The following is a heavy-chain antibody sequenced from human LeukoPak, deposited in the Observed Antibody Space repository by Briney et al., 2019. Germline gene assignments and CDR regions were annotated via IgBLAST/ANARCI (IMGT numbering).Heavy chain of an antibody. CDR1: GFTFSNFA. CDR2: ISGSGST. J-gene: IGHJ4*02. V-gene: IGHV3-23*01. CDR3: ARGITAFGVPGATYYFDY. D-gene: IGHD3-3*01. Sequence: GGSLRLSCTASGFTFSNFAMNWVRRTPGKGLEWVSVISGSGSTYYADSVRGRFTVSRDNSKHTMSLQMNTLRAEDTAVYYCARGITAFGVPGATYYFDYWGQGTLVTVSS.